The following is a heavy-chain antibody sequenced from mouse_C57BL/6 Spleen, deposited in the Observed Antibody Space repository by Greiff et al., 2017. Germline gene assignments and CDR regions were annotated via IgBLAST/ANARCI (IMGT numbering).Heavy chain of an antibody. CDR1: GYTFTSYW. J-gene: IGHJ3*01. Sequence: QVQLQQSGAELVKPGASVKLSCKASGYTFTSYWMHWVKQRPGRGLEWIGRIDPSSGGTKYNEKFKSKATLTVDTPSSTAYMQLSSLTTEDSAVYYCARDMYCDNYDFAYWGQGTLVTVSA. D-gene: IGHD2-1*01. CDR3: ARDMYCDNYDFAY. V-gene: IGHV1-72*01. CDR2: IDPSSGGT.